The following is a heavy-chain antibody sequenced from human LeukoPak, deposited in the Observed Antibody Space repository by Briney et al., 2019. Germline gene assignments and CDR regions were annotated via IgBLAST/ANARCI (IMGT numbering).Heavy chain of an antibody. J-gene: IGHJ5*02. CDR3: ASLKFSGRGENWFDP. V-gene: IGHV5-51*01. D-gene: IGHD2-15*01. CDR2: IYPGDSDT. CDR1: GYSFTSYW. Sequence: GESLKISCKGSGYSFTSYWIGWVRQMPGKGLEWMGIIYPGDSDTRYSPSFQGQVTISADKSISTASLQWSSLKASDTAMYYCASLKFSGRGENWFDPWGQGTLVTVSS.